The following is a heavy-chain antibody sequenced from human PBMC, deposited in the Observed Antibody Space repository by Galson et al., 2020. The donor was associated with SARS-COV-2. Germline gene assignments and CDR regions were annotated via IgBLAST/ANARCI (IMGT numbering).Heavy chain of an antibody. D-gene: IGHD6-13*01. V-gene: IGHV4-30-4*08. CDR3: ARNPAIAAFDY. CDR1: GGSTSTGAYN. Sequence: SETPSLTCTASGGSTSTGAYNWRWIRQPPRKGLAWTGLIYNSGSTYYNPSLKSGVTISVDRSKNQFSLKLSSVTAADTAVYYCARNPAIAAFDYWGQGTLVTVSS. J-gene: IGHJ4*02. CDR2: IYNSGST.